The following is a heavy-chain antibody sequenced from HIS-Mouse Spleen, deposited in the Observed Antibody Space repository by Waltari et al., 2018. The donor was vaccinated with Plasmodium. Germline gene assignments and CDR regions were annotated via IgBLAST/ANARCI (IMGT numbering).Heavy chain of an antibody. CDR1: GFTFSSYG. D-gene: IGHD6-19*01. CDR3: AKEGYSSGVFFFDY. V-gene: IGHV3-30*18. J-gene: IGHJ4*02. Sequence: QVQLVESGGGVVQPGRSLRLSCAASGFTFSSYGMHWVLQAPGKGLEWVAVISYDGSNKYYADSVKGRFTISRDNSKNTLYLQMNSLRAEDTAVYYCAKEGYSSGVFFFDYWGQGTLVTVSS. CDR2: ISYDGSNK.